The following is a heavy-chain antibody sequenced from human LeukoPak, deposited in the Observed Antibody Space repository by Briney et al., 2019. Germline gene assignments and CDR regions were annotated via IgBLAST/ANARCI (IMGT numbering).Heavy chain of an antibody. J-gene: IGHJ3*02. CDR2: IYHSGYT. D-gene: IGHD2-2*02. Sequence: SETLSLTCTVSGGSISSGGYYWSWIRQPPGKGLEWIGYIYHSGYTYYNTSLKSRVTISVDGSKNQFSLKLSSVTAADTAVYYCARPPSLYLLDAFDIWGQGTMVTVSS. CDR3: ARPPSLYLLDAFDI. V-gene: IGHV4-30-2*01. CDR1: GGSISSGGYY.